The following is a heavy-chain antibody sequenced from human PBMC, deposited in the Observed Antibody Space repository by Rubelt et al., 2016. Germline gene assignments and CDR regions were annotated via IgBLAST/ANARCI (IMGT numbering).Heavy chain of an antibody. CDR1: GYTFTHYD. J-gene: IGHJ6*02. CDR3: ARARSYPYGMDV. V-gene: IGHV1-8*01. Sequence: QVQLVQSGAEVKKPGASVKVSCKASGYTFTHYDLNWVRQATGQGLEWMGWMNADRVNTGYEHKFTGRLTLTRNTSRSTAYMERSSLGPEDTAVYYCARARSYPYGMDVWGQGTTVTVSS. CDR2: MNADRVNT. D-gene: IGHD2-2*01.